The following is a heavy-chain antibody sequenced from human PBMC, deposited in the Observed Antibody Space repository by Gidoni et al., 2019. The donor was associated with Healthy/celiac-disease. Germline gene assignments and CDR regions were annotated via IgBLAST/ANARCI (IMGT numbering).Heavy chain of an antibody. CDR2: IYRGGSDT. Sequence: PLVQSGAEVKKPVDSLNTSSTRSVYSFTSYWIGWVRQMPGKGREWMGSIYRGGSDTRYSPSFQGKVTISAEKSISTAYLQWSSLKAADADMYYCARPTSGGYSYGFDYWGQGTLVTVSS. CDR3: ARPTSGGYSYGFDY. D-gene: IGHD5-18*01. V-gene: IGHV5-51*01. J-gene: IGHJ4*02. CDR1: VYSFTSYW.